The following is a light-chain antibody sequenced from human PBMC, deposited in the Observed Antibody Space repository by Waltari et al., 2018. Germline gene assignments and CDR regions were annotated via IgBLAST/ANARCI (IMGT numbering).Light chain of an antibody. Sequence: DIVMTQSPLSLPVTPGEPASISCRLNQSLLHSNGYNYLDWYLQKPGQSPHLLIYLGSNRASGVPDRFSGSGSGTDFTLKISRVEAEDVGVYYCMQALQTPRTFGQGTRLEIK. CDR2: LGS. CDR1: QSLLHSNGYNY. J-gene: IGKJ5*01. V-gene: IGKV2-28*01. CDR3: MQALQTPRT.